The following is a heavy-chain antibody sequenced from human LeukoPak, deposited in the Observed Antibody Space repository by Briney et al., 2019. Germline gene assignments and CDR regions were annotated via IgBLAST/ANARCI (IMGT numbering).Heavy chain of an antibody. CDR1: GFTVSSNY. D-gene: IGHD5-18*01. J-gene: IGHJ4*02. V-gene: IGHV3-53*01. Sequence: GGSLRLSCAASGFTVSSNYMSWVRQAPGKGLEWVSVIYSGGSTYYADSVNGRFTISRDNSKNTLYLQMNSLRAEDTAVYYCARDPTAVDTGYWGQGTLVTVSS. CDR2: IYSGGST. CDR3: ARDPTAVDTGY.